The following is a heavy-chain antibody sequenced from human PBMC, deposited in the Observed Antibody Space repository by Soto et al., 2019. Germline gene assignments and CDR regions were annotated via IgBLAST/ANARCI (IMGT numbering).Heavy chain of an antibody. CDR1: GGSFSDYI. CDR2: INHSGSA. J-gene: IGHJ4*02. V-gene: IGHV4-34*01. Sequence: PSETLSLTCAVYGGSFSDYIWTWIRQTPGKGLQWIGQINHSGSANYNPSLKSRVTISVHTSNSQFSLELSSVTAADTAVYYCARAAPLFCIGGRCYSGTDFWGQGTLVTRSS. CDR3: ARAAPLFCIGGRCYSGTDF. D-gene: IGHD2-15*01.